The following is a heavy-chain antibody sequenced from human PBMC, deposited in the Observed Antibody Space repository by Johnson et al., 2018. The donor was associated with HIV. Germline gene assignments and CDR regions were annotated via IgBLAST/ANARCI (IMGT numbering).Heavy chain of an antibody. CDR2: IGTAGST. V-gene: IGHV3-13*01. CDR3: ARAYDSSGYYRDDAFYI. J-gene: IGHJ3*02. CDR1: GFTFRNYD. D-gene: IGHD3-22*01. Sequence: VQLVESGGDLVKPGGSLRLSCAASGFTFRNYDMHWVRQVTGKGLEWVSAIGTAGSTYYADSVKGRFTISRDNSKNTLYLQINSLRAEDTAVYYCARAYDSSGYYRDDAFYIWGQGTMVTVSS.